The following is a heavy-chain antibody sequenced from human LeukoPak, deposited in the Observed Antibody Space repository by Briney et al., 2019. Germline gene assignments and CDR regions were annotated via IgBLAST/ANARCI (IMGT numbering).Heavy chain of an antibody. D-gene: IGHD3-22*01. Sequence: GGSLRLSCAASGFTFSSYAMSWVRQAPGKGLEWVSAISGSGGSTYYADFAKGRLTISRDNSKNTLYLQMNSLRAEDTAVYYCASQQKYYYDSSGSFGAFDIWGQGTMVTVSS. CDR2: ISGSGGST. J-gene: IGHJ3*02. CDR1: GFTFSSYA. CDR3: ASQQKYYYDSSGSFGAFDI. V-gene: IGHV3-23*01.